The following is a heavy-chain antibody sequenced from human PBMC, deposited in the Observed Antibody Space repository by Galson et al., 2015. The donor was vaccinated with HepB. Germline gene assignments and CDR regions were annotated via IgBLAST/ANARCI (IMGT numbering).Heavy chain of an antibody. D-gene: IGHD4-17*01. CDR2: ISSSSTYI. V-gene: IGHV3-21*01. J-gene: IGHJ6*02. Sequence: SLRLSCAASGFTFSSYFMNWVRQAPGKGLEWVSFISSSSTYINYADSVKGRFTISRDNAKNSLYLQMNGLRAEDTAVYYCARVSDGDYTGEDYGMDVWGPGATVTVSS. CDR1: GFTFSSYF. CDR3: ARVSDGDYTGEDYGMDV.